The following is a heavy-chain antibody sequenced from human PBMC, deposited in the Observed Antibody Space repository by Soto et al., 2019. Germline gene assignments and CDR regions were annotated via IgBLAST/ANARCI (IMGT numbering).Heavy chain of an antibody. CDR1: GFTVSSNY. Sequence: EVQLVESGGGLVQPGGSLRLSCAASGFTVSSNYMSWVRQAPGKGLEWVSDIYSGGSTYYADSVKGRFTISRDNSKNTLYLQMNSLRAEDTAVYYCARDLNGIVGFGYYYYMDVWGKGTTVTVSS. CDR2: IYSGGST. CDR3: ARDLNGIVGFGYYYYMDV. D-gene: IGHD3-10*01. J-gene: IGHJ6*03. V-gene: IGHV3-66*01.